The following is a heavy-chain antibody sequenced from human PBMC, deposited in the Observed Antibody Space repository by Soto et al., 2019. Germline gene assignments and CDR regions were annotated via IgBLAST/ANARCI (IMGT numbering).Heavy chain of an antibody. J-gene: IGHJ4*02. V-gene: IGHV3-21*01. CDR2: ISSSSSYI. Sequence: PGGSLRLSCAASGFTFSSYSMNWVRQAPGKGLEWVSSISSSSSYIYYADSVKGRFTISGDNAKNSLYLQMNSLRAEDTAVYYCARFPFGSYPRPGHGDYWGQGTLVTVSS. CDR3: ARFPFGSYPRPGHGDY. D-gene: IGHD1-26*01. CDR1: GFTFSSYS.